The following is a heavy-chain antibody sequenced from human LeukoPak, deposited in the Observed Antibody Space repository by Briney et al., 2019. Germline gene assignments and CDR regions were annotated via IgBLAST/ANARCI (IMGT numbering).Heavy chain of an antibody. CDR1: RFTFRSYW. D-gene: IGHD5-24*01. J-gene: IGHJ6*02. V-gene: IGHV3-74*01. CDR3: AKDWRWNQNIYGMNV. Sequence: PGGSRRLSCAASRFTFRSYWMSWVRQVPGKGLVWVSRLNSDGSSTTYADSVKGRFTISRDNAKNTLYLQMNSLRAEDTAVYYCAKDWRWNQNIYGMNVWGRGTTVTVSS. CDR2: LNSDGSST.